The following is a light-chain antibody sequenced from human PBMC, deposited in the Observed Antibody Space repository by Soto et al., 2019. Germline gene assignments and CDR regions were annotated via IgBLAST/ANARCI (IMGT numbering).Light chain of an antibody. J-gene: IGLJ2*01. V-gene: IGLV2-11*01. Sequence: QPALAQPRSVSGSPGQSVTISCSGTSSDVGGYNSVSWYQQFPGKAPKLMIYDVTKRPSGVPDRFSGSKSGNTASLTISGLQAEDEADYYCCSYAASYTLVFGGGTKVTVL. CDR1: SSDVGGYNS. CDR3: CSYAASYTLV. CDR2: DVT.